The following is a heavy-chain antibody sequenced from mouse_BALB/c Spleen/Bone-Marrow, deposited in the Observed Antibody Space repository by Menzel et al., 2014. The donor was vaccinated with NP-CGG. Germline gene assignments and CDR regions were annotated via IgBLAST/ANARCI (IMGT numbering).Heavy chain of an antibody. V-gene: IGHV1S56*01. J-gene: IGHJ3*01. CDR1: GYTFTSYD. CDR2: IYPGDGST. Sequence: LQESGPELVKPGASVKISCKASGYTFTSYDINWVKQRPGQGLEWIGWIYPGDGSTKYNEKFKGKATLTADKSSSTAYMQLSSLTSENSAVYFCARSGDSSGYGFAYWGQGTLVTVSA. CDR3: ARSGDSSGYGFAY. D-gene: IGHD3-2*01.